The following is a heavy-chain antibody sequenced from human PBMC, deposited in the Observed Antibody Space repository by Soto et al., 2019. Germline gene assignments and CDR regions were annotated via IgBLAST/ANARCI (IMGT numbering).Heavy chain of an antibody. CDR1: GFTFSSYG. CDR2: IWYDGSNK. V-gene: IGHV3-33*06. D-gene: IGHD2-15*01. J-gene: IGHJ4*02. CDR3: AKEFCSGGSCYSSFDY. Sequence: GGSLRLSCAASGFTFSSYGMHWVRQAPGKGLEWVAVIWYDGSNKYYADSVKGRFTISRDNSKNTLYLQMNSLRAEDTAVYYCAKEFCSGGSCYSSFDYWGQGTLVTVSS.